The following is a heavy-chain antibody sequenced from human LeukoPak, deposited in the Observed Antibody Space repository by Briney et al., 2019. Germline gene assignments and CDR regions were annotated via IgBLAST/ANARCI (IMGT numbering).Heavy chain of an antibody. J-gene: IGHJ5*02. CDR1: GFTFSSYS. D-gene: IGHD4-17*01. Sequence: GGSLRLSCAASGFTFSSYSMNWVRQAPGKGLEWVSYITGSGGAMYYADSVKGRFTISRDNAKNSLYLQMNTLRPEDTAVYYCATTRTTAYNWFDPWGQGTLVTVSS. CDR2: ITGSGGAM. CDR3: ATTRTTAYNWFDP. V-gene: IGHV3-48*04.